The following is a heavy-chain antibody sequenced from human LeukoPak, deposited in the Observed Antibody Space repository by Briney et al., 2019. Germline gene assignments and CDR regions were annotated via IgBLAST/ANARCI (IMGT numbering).Heavy chain of an antibody. CDR1: GGSISNTNW. V-gene: IGHV4-4*02. CDR3: SRANGAFSPFGY. Sequence: SETLSLTCGVSGGSISNTNWWSWVRQPPGQGLEWIGEISLTGLTHYNPSLESRVTVSLDKSKTQLSLNLPSVTAADTAVYYCSRANGAFSPFGYWGQGTLVTVLS. D-gene: IGHD2-8*01. J-gene: IGHJ4*02. CDR2: ISLTGLT.